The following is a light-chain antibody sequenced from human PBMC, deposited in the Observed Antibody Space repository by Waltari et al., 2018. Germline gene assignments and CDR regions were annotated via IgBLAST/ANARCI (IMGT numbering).Light chain of an antibody. CDR1: QSVNND. Sequence: DIQMTQSPSSLSASVGDRVTITCRASQSVNNDLNWYQQKPGTAPRVLIYGVNNLQGGVPSRFSGSGSGKHFTLTISSLQPEDFGTYYCQHTYNTPWTFGQGTRVEMK. CDR2: GVN. V-gene: IGKV1-39*01. CDR3: QHTYNTPWT. J-gene: IGKJ1*01.